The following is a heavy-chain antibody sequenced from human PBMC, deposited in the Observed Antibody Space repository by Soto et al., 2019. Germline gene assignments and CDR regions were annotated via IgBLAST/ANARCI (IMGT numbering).Heavy chain of an antibody. CDR1: GYTLTELS. CDR3: ATDLYITMIVGGFDP. CDR2: FDPEDGET. Sequence: ASVKVSCKVSGYTLTELSMHWVRQAPGKGLEWMGGFDPEDGETIYAQKFQGRVTMTEDTSTDTAYMELSSLRSEDTAVYYCATDLYITMIVGGFDPWGQGTLVTVSS. D-gene: IGHD3-22*01. J-gene: IGHJ5*02. V-gene: IGHV1-24*01.